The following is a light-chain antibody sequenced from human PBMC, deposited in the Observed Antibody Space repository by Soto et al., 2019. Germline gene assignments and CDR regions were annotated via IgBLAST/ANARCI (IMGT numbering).Light chain of an antibody. V-gene: IGLV6-57*04. Sequence: NFMLTQPHSVSESPGKTVTISCTRSSGSIASSYVQWYQQRPGSAPTTLIFENDQRRSGVPDRFSGSIDTSSNSASLTISGLKAEDEADYFCQSYERNNHVLFGGGTKVTVL. CDR2: END. CDR3: QSYERNNHVL. CDR1: SGSIASSY. J-gene: IGLJ2*01.